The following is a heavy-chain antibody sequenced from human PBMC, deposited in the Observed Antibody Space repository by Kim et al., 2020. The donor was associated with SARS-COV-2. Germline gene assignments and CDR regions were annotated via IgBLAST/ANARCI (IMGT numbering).Heavy chain of an antibody. D-gene: IGHD3-16*01. V-gene: IGHV4-30-4*05. Sequence: LKSRVTLSVDTSKNQFSLKLSSVTAADTAAYYCARVVWGTYSYYYYYDMDVWGKGTTVTVSS. CDR3: ARVVWGTYSYYYYYDMDV. J-gene: IGHJ6*03.